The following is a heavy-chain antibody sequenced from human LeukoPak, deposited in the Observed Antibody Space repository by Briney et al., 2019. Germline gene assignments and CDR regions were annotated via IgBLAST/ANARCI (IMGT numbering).Heavy chain of an antibody. CDR1: GFTFSSYS. CDR3: ARQRSYYYDSSGYLY. D-gene: IGHD3-22*01. V-gene: IGHV3-7*03. Sequence: PGGSLRLSCAASGFTFSSYSMNWVRQAPGKGLEWVANIEQDGSEKYYVDSVKGRFTISRDNAKNSLYLQMNSLRAEDTAVYYCARQRSYYYDSSGYLYWGQGTLVTVSS. J-gene: IGHJ4*02. CDR2: IEQDGSEK.